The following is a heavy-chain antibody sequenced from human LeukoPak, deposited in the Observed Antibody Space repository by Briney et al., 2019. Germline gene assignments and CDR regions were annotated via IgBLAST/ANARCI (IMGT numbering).Heavy chain of an antibody. CDR2: ISDSGST. Sequence: SATLSLTCTVSGGSISNYFWSWIRQSPGKGLEWIGYISDSGSTNYNPSLKSRITISRDPSTNQISLEMKSVTAADTAVYYCARDRAGTYYTFDIWGQGTMVTVSS. V-gene: IGHV4-59*01. CDR1: GGSISNYF. J-gene: IGHJ3*02. D-gene: IGHD1-26*01. CDR3: ARDRAGTYYTFDI.